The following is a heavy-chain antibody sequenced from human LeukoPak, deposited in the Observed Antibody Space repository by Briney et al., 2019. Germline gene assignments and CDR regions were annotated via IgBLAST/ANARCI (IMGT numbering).Heavy chain of an antibody. D-gene: IGHD1-1*01. V-gene: IGHV1-18*01. CDR2: ISAYNGNT. CDR1: GYTFTSYG. J-gene: IGHJ4*02. Sequence: ASVKVSCKASGYTFTSYGISWVRQAPGQGLEWMGWISAYNGNTNYAQKLQGRVTMTTDTSTSTAYMELRSLRSDDTAVYYCARDTWNSWNDGMDYWGQGTLVTVSS. CDR3: ARDTWNSWNDGMDY.